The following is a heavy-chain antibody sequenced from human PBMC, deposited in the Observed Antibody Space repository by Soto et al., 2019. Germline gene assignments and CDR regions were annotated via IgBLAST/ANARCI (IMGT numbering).Heavy chain of an antibody. J-gene: IGHJ4*02. CDR3: ARGLFEYDYVWGSYLQYYFDY. CDR2: IYSGGST. V-gene: IGHV3-53*01. CDR1: GFTVSSNY. D-gene: IGHD3-16*02. Sequence: LRLSCAASGFTVSSNYMSWVRQAPGKGLEWVSVIYSGGSTYYADPVKGRFTISRDNSKNTLYLQMNSLRAEDTAVYYCARGLFEYDYVWGSYLQYYFDYWGQGALVTVSS.